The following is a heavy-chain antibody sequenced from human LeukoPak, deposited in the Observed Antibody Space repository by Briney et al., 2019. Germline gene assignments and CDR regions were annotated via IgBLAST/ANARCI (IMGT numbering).Heavy chain of an antibody. CDR1: GFTFSSYS. Sequence: KPGGSLRLSCAASGFTFSSYSMNWVRQAPGKGLEWVSSISSSSSYIYYADSVKGRFTISRDNAKNSLYLQMNSLRAEDTAVYYCTGERVESGFDIWGQGTLVTVSS. D-gene: IGHD1-26*01. J-gene: IGHJ3*02. V-gene: IGHV3-21*01. CDR3: TGERVESGFDI. CDR2: ISSSSSYI.